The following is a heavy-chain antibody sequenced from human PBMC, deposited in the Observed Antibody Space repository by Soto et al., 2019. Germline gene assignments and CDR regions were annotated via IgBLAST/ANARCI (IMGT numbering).Heavy chain of an antibody. J-gene: IGHJ6*02. CDR3: ARGRCSSTSCYRYYYYGMDV. CDR1: GGSFSGYY. D-gene: IGHD2-2*01. CDR2: INHSGST. Sequence: KPSETLSLTCAVYGGSFSGYYWSWIRQPPGKGLEWIGEINHSGSTNYNPSLKSRVTISVDTSKNQFSLKLSSVTAADTAVYYCARGRCSSTSCYRYYYYGMDVWGQGTTVTVSS. V-gene: IGHV4-34*01.